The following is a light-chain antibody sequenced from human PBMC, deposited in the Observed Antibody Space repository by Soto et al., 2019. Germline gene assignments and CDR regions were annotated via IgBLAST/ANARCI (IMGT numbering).Light chain of an antibody. CDR3: SSYSSISTRV. CDR2: DVS. V-gene: IGLV2-14*01. CDR1: SSDVGGYNY. Sequence: QSVLTQPASVSGSPGQSIAISCTGTSSDVGGYNYVSWYQQHPGKVLKLLIHDVSNRPSGVSDRFSGSRSGNTASLTISGRQAEDEADYYCSSYSSISTRVFGGGTKVTV. J-gene: IGLJ2*01.